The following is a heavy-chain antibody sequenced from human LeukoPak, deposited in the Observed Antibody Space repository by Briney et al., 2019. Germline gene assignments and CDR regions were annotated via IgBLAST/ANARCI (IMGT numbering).Heavy chain of an antibody. D-gene: IGHD5-18*01. V-gene: IGHV4-59*01. CDR1: GGSMSSYY. J-gene: IGHJ4*02. CDR3: ARDHRGYSYGLFDN. Sequence: SEPLSLTCTVSGGSMSSYYWSWIRQPPGKGLEWIGSIYYSGSTNYNPSLKSRVTISVDTSKNQFSLRLSSVTAADTAVYYCARDHRGYSYGLFDNWGQGTLVTVSS. CDR2: IYYSGST.